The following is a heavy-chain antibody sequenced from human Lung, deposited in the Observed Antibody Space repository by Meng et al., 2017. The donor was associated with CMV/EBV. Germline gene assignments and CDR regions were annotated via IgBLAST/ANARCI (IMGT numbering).Heavy chain of an antibody. Sequence: GESXKISCAASGFTFSSYWMHWVRQAPGKGLVWVSRINSDGSSTSYADSVKGRFTISRDNAKNTLYLQMNSLRAEDTAVYYCARDNPYYDFWSGYYGYYFDYWGQGXLVTVSS. CDR1: GFTFSSYW. V-gene: IGHV3-74*01. CDR2: INSDGSST. CDR3: ARDNPYYDFWSGYYGYYFDY. J-gene: IGHJ4*02. D-gene: IGHD3-3*01.